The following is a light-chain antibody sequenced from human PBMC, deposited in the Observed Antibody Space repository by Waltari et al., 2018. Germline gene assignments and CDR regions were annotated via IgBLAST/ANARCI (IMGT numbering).Light chain of an antibody. CDR3: QKYGSLPAT. V-gene: IGKV3-20*01. CDR2: DAS. CDR1: KRMRRF. Sequence: EIMLTQSPGTLSLSPGERATLSCRASKRMRRFLAWYQQKPGQAPRLLIDDASTMATCIPDRFSGSGSGTDFSLTINRLEPEDIAVYYCQKYGSLPATFGQGTKVEIK. J-gene: IGKJ1*01.